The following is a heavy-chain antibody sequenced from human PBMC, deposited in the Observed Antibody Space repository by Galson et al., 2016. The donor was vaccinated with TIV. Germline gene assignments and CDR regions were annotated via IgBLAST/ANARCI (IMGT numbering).Heavy chain of an antibody. Sequence: SLRLSCAASGFSFSNYAMSWVRQAPGRGLEWVSGIGGSGGSQNYGDSVKGRFTISRDNSKNILYLQMNSLRAEDTAVYYCAKRPIITIFGAGSNYCDSWGQGTLVTVSS. CDR2: IGGSGGSQ. J-gene: IGHJ4*02. D-gene: IGHD3-3*01. CDR1: GFSFSNYA. CDR3: AKRPIITIFGAGSNYCDS. V-gene: IGHV3-23*01.